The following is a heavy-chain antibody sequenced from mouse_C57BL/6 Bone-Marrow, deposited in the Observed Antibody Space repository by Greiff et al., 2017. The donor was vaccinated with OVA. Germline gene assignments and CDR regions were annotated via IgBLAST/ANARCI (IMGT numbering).Heavy chain of an antibody. Sequence: VQVVESGAELVKPGASVKLSCKASGYTFTSYWMHWVKQRPGQGLEWIGMIHPNSGSTNYNEKFKSKATLTVDKSSSTAYMQLSSLTSEDSAVYYCARSAPYYGSSPIAMDYWGQGTSVTVSS. D-gene: IGHD1-1*01. CDR1: GYTFTSYW. V-gene: IGHV1-64*01. CDR2: IHPNSGST. J-gene: IGHJ4*01. CDR3: ARSAPYYGSSPIAMDY.